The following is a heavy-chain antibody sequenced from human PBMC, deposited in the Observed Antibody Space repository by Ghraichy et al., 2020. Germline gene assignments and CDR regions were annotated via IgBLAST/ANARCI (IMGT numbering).Heavy chain of an antibody. Sequence: GGSLRLSCAASGFTFTSYAMRWVRQAPGKGLEWVSAVRGGGDGAYYADSVKGRFTISRDNSMSTLYLQMNNLGAEDTAVYYCAKDRYTRSYYVSALDYWGQGTLVTVSS. J-gene: IGHJ4*02. CDR1: GFTFTSYA. CDR2: VRGGGDGA. D-gene: IGHD1-26*01. V-gene: IGHV3-23*01. CDR3: AKDRYTRSYYVSALDY.